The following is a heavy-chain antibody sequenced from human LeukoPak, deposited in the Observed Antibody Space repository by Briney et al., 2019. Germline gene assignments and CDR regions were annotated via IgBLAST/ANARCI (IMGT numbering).Heavy chain of an antibody. CDR3: VRVGYSYGYGDWNHFDY. V-gene: IGHV3-66*02. Sequence: GGSLRLSCAASGFTVSSNYMSWVRQAPGKGLEWVSIIYSGGSTYYADSVKGRFTISRDNSKNTLYLQMNRLRAEDTAVYFCVRVGYSYGYGDWNHFDYWGQGTLVTVSS. J-gene: IGHJ4*02. D-gene: IGHD5-18*01. CDR2: IYSGGST. CDR1: GFTVSSNY.